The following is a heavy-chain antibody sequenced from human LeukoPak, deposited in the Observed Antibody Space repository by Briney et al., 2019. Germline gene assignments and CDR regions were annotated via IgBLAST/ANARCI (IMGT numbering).Heavy chain of an antibody. J-gene: IGHJ6*03. CDR3: AREGTWAYNLYYYYYMDV. CDR1: GYTFTGYY. Sequence: ASVKVSCKASGYTFTGYYMHWVRQAPGQGLEWMGWINPNSGGTNYAQKFQGRVTMTRDTSISTAYMELSRLRSDDTAVYYCAREGTWAYNLYYYYYMDVWGKGTTVTVSS. D-gene: IGHD5-24*01. CDR2: INPNSGGT. V-gene: IGHV1-2*02.